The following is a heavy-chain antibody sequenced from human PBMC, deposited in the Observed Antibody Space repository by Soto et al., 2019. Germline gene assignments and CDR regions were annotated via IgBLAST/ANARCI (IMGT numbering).Heavy chain of an antibody. J-gene: IGHJ5*02. CDR3: AGADLSIAAAGTCWFDP. CDR1: GGSISSSSYY. V-gene: IGHV4-39*01. CDR2: IYYSGST. D-gene: IGHD6-13*01. Sequence: PSETLSLTCTVSGGSISSSSYYWGWIRQPPGKGLEWIGSIYYSGSTYYNPSLKSRVTISVDTSKNQFSLKLSSVTAADTAVYYCAGADLSIAAAGTCWFDPWGQGTLVTVSS.